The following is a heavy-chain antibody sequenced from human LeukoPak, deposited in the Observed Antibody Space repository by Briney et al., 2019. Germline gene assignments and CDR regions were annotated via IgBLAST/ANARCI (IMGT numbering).Heavy chain of an antibody. J-gene: IGHJ4*02. V-gene: IGHV4-39*01. Sequence: SETLSLTCTVSGGSISSSSYYWGWIRQPPGKGLEWIGSIYYSGGTYYNPSLKSRVTISVDTSKNQFSLKLSSVTAADTAVYYCARSSGWYESYYFDYWGQGTLVTVSS. CDR3: ARSSGWYESYYFDY. CDR2: IYYSGGT. CDR1: GGSISSSSYY. D-gene: IGHD6-19*01.